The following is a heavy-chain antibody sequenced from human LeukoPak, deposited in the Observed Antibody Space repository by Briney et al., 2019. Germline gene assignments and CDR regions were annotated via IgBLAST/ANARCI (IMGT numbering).Heavy chain of an antibody. Sequence: GGSLRLSCEGSGFMFNDFAMNWVRQAPGKGLEWVSLIFANGGTTKYADSVKGRFTISRDNSKNTLYLQMNSLRVEDTAIYYCAKDSIRDGYNSLDYWGRGSLVTVSS. CDR3: AKDSIRDGYNSLDY. J-gene: IGHJ4*02. CDR1: GFMFNDFA. CDR2: IFANGGTT. V-gene: IGHV3-23*01. D-gene: IGHD5-24*01.